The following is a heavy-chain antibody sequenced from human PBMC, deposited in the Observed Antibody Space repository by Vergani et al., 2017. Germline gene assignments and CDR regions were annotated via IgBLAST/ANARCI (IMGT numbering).Heavy chain of an antibody. CDR1: GFTFSSYA. Sequence: EVQLLESGGGLVQPGGSLRLSCAASGFTFSSYAMSWVRQAPGKGLEWVSAISGSGGSTYYADSVKGRFTISRDNSKNTLYLQMNSLRAEDTAVYYCAKNMNGDYLVWYYYYGMDVWGQGTTVTVSS. D-gene: IGHD4-17*01. J-gene: IGHJ6*02. CDR2: ISGSGGST. CDR3: AKNMNGDYLVWYYYYGMDV. V-gene: IGHV3-23*01.